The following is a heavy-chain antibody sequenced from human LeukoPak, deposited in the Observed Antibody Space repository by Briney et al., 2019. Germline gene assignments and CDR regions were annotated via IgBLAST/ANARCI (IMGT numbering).Heavy chain of an antibody. Sequence: PGGSLRLSCAASGFTFSRYGMHWVRQAPGKGLEWVAFIRYDGSNKYYADSVKGRFTISRDNSKNTLYLQMNSLRAEDTAVYYCEKGPYLGGYCSGGSCYSWFDYWGQGTLVTVSS. J-gene: IGHJ4*02. CDR1: GFTFSRYG. CDR2: IRYDGSNK. D-gene: IGHD2-15*01. CDR3: EKGPYLGGYCSGGSCYSWFDY. V-gene: IGHV3-30*02.